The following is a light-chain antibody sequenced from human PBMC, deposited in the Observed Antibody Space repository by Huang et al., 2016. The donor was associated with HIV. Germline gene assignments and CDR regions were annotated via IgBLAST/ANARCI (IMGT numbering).Light chain of an antibody. J-gene: IGKJ1*01. CDR1: QSFTTW. CDR3: QQYDGYRWT. CDR2: DVS. V-gene: IGKV1-5*01. Sequence: DIQMTQSPSTLSASVGDRVTITCLASQSFTTWLAWYQQKPGKAPKLLIYDVSSLESGVPSRVSGSGSGTEFTVTVSSLQPDDFATYYCQQYDGYRWTFGRGTKVEIK.